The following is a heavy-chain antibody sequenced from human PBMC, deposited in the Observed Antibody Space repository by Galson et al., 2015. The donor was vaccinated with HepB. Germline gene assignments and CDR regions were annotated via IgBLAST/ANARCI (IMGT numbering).Heavy chain of an antibody. D-gene: IGHD2-2*01. CDR3: AKHRDIVVVPSVKSLWGKISVGGDDYSANDD. CDR1: GFTFSSYA. V-gene: IGHV3-23*01. J-gene: IGHJ4*02. Sequence: SLRLSCAVSGFTFSSYAMSWVRQAPEKGLEWVSGISGSGGSTYHGDSVKGRFTISRDNSMNTLYLQMYSLRVEDTAVYYCAKHRDIVVVPSVKSLWGKISVGGDDYSANDDWGQGTLVTVSS. CDR2: ISGSGGST.